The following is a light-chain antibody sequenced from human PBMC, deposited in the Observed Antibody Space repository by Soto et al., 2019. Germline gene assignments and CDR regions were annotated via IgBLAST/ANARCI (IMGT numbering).Light chain of an antibody. CDR3: QQTDSTPQT. J-gene: IGKJ1*01. V-gene: IGKV1-39*01. CDR1: QSIRNY. Sequence: DIQMTQSPSSLSASVGDRVTISCRASQSIRNYVSWYQQKPGTAPKLLIRAASTLQSGVPSRFSGSGSGTDFTLTISRLQIEEFATYFCQQTDSTPQTFGQG. CDR2: AAS.